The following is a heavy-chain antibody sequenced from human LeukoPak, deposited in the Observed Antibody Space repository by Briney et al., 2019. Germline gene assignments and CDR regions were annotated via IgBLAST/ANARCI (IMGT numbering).Heavy chain of an antibody. V-gene: IGHV3-30-3*01. D-gene: IGHD5-12*01. J-gene: IGHJ3*02. CDR3: ARGAVATDLDDTFDI. CDR2: ISYDGSNK. CDR1: GFTFSSYA. Sequence: GGSLRLSCAASGFTFSSYAMHWVRQAPGKGLEWVAVISYDGSNKYYADSVKGRFTISRDNSKNTLYLQMNSLRAEDTAVYYCARGAVATDLDDTFDIWGQGTMVTVSS.